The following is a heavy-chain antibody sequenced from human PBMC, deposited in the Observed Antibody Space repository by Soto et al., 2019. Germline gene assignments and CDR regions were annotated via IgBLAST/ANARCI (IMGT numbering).Heavy chain of an antibody. CDR1: GGCFSGYD. J-gene: IGHJ2*01. CDR2: MNHSGST. D-gene: IGHD3-3*01. V-gene: IGHV4-34*01. Sequence: XGTLSLTCAVYGGCFSGYDWSWIRQPPGKELEWIGEMNHSGSTNYNPSLKSRVTISVDTSKNQFSLKLSSVPAADTAVYYCPRAPSYDFWSGYYTGYWYFDLWGRGTLVTVSS. CDR3: PRAPSYDFWSGYYTGYWYFDL.